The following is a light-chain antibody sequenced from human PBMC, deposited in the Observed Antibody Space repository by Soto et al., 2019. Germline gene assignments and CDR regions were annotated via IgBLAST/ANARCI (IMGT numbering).Light chain of an antibody. V-gene: IGLV1-40*01. CDR3: QSYDTSLSGSWV. Sequence: QSVLTQPPSVSGAPGQRVIISCTGSSSNIGAGYDVHWYQQLPGTAPKLLIHGNSNRPSGVPDRFSGSKSGTSASLAITGLQAEDEADYYSQSYDTSLSGSWVFGTGTKVTVL. J-gene: IGLJ1*01. CDR2: GNS. CDR1: SSNIGAGYD.